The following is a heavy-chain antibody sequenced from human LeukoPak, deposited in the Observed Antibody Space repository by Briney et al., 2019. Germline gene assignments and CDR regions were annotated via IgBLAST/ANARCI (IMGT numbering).Heavy chain of an antibody. Sequence: SETLSLTCTVSGGSIRSYYWSWIRQPPGKGLEWIGYIYYSGSTNYNPSLKSRVTISVDTSKNQSSLKLSSVTAADTAVYYCARGAVTTAEYFQHWGQGTLVTVSS. J-gene: IGHJ1*01. D-gene: IGHD4-17*01. V-gene: IGHV4-59*01. CDR3: ARGAVTTAEYFQH. CDR1: GGSIRSYY. CDR2: IYYSGST.